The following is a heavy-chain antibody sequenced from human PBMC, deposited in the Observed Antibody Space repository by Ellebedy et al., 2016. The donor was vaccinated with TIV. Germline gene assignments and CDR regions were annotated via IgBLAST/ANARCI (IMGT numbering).Heavy chain of an antibody. V-gene: IGHV3-23*01. CDR2: ITGIGTST. D-gene: IGHD2-2*02. J-gene: IGHJ1*01. CDR1: GFTFSNYA. CDR3: AKDPGYCSSTSCYRYFQH. Sequence: GGSLRLSXAASGFTFSNYAMSWVRQAPGKGLEWVSAITGIGTSTYYADSVKGRFTISRDNSKNTLSLQMNSLRADDTAIYYCAKDPGYCSSTSCYRYFQHWGQGTLVTVSS.